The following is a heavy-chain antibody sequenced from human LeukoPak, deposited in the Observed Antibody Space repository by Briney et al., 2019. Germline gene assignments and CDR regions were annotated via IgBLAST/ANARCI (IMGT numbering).Heavy chain of an antibody. CDR3: ATWGDFWSGNYGGY. CDR1: GLTLNNAW. D-gene: IGHD3-3*01. J-gene: IGHJ4*02. Sequence: GGSRRPSWAASGLTLNNAWMSWVGQAPGKGLDWVGRFKSKIDGGTTDYAAPVKGRFSISRDDSKNTVYLQMNSLKTEDTAVYHCATWGDFWSGNYGGYWGQGTLVTVSS. V-gene: IGHV3-15*01. CDR2: FKSKIDGGTT.